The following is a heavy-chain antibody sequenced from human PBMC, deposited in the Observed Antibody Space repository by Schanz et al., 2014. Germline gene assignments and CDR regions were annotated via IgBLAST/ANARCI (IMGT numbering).Heavy chain of an antibody. D-gene: IGHD2-2*01. CDR3: AKRCSSTSCSHGAFDI. Sequence: EVQLVESGGGLIQPGGSLRLSCVASGFTVSSNYMSWVRQAPGKGLEWVSVIYSDGRTYYGDSVKGRFTISRDNSKNTLYLQMNSLRDGDTAMYYCAKRCSSTSCSHGAFDIWGQGTMVTVSS. CDR2: IYSDGRT. V-gene: IGHV3-53*01. CDR1: GFTVSSNY. J-gene: IGHJ3*02.